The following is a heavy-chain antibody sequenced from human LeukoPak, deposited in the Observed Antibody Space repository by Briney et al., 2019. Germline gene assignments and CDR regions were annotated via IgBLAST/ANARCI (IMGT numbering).Heavy chain of an antibody. D-gene: IGHD3-22*01. J-gene: IGHJ4*02. Sequence: PSGTLSLTCTVSGGSISSYYWSWIRQPPGKGLEWIGEINHSGSTNYNPSLKSRVTISVDTSKNQFSLKLSSVTAADTAVYYCARRRSGYYPDLYYWGQGTLVTVSS. CDR2: INHSGST. CDR3: ARRRSGYYPDLYY. CDR1: GGSISSYY. V-gene: IGHV4-34*01.